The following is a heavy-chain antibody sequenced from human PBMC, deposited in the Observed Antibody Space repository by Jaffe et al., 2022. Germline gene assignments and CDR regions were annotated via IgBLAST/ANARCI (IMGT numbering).Heavy chain of an antibody. V-gene: IGHV4-4*02. Sequence: QVQLQESGPGLVEPSGTLSLTCAVFGGSVSSHNWWSWVRQSPGKGLEWLGEIHPSGNINLHPSLKSRLTFSLDKSRNEFSLRLKSVIAADTAVYYCARDIRSCNGGVCSETFDVWGQGTMVSVSS. J-gene: IGHJ3*01. CDR2: IHPSGNI. D-gene: IGHD2-8*02. CDR3: ARDIRSCNGGVCSETFDV. CDR1: GGSVSSHNW.